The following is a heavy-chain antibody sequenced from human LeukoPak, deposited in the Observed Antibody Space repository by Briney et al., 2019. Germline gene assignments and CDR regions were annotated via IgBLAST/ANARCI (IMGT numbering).Heavy chain of an antibody. CDR1: GGSISGYY. D-gene: IGHD5-24*01. Sequence: KPSETLSLTCTVSGGSISGYYWSWIRQPPGKGVEWIGCIYYSGTTYYNPSLKSRVTISLDTSKNQFSLKLSSVTAADTAVYYCARRRGMAFDYWGQGILVTVSS. J-gene: IGHJ4*02. V-gene: IGHV4-59*08. CDR2: IYYSGTT. CDR3: ARRRGMAFDY.